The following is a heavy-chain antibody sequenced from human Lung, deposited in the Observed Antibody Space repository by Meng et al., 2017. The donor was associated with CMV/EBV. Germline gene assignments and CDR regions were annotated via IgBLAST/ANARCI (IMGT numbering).Heavy chain of an antibody. CDR3: ARGGYDILTGYREYYFDY. Sequence: VQLQEPGPGLVKPSETLSPTCTGSGGSISSYYWSWIRQPPGKGLEWIGYIYYSGSTNYNPSLKSRVTISVDTSKNQFSLKLSSVTAADTAVYYCARGGYDILTGYREYYFDYWGQGTLVTVSS. CDR2: IYYSGST. J-gene: IGHJ4*02. V-gene: IGHV4-59*01. CDR1: GGSISSYY. D-gene: IGHD3-9*01.